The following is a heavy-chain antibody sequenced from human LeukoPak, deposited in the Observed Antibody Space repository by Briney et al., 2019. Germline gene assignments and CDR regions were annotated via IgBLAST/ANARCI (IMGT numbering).Heavy chain of an antibody. J-gene: IGHJ4*02. V-gene: IGHV1-2*02. CDR2: INPNSGGT. CDR1: GYTFTGYY. D-gene: IGHD2-15*01. Sequence: ASVKVSCKAPGYTFTGYYMHWVRQAPGQGLEWMGWINPNSGGTNYAQKFQGRVTMTRDTSISTAYMELSRLRSDDTAVYYCASALFSHCSGGSCYLDYWGQGTLVTVSS. CDR3: ASALFSHCSGGSCYLDY.